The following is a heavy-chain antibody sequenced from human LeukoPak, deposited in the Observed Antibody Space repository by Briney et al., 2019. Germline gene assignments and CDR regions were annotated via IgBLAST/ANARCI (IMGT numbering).Heavy chain of an antibody. CDR3: ARGFYSPHY. CDR1: GGSISSDY. J-gene: IGHJ4*02. Sequence: SETLSLTCTVSGGSISSDYWSWVRQPPGKGLEWIGYIYYSGRTYYNPSLKSRITISVDTSKNQFSLKLSSVTAADTAVYYCARGFYSPHYWGQGTLVSVSS. D-gene: IGHD4-11*01. CDR2: IYYSGRT. V-gene: IGHV4-59*01.